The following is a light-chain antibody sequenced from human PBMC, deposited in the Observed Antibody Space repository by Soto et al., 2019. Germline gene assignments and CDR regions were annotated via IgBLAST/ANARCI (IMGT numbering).Light chain of an antibody. CDR1: QSVSSSY. Sequence: EIVLTQSPGTLSLSPWERATLSCRASQSVSSSYLAWYQQKPGQAPRLLIYGASSRATGIPDRFSGSGSGTDFTLTISSLQPEDFATYFCKQSSAFPLTFGGGTKVDIK. V-gene: IGKV3-20*01. J-gene: IGKJ4*01. CDR2: GAS. CDR3: KQSSAFPLT.